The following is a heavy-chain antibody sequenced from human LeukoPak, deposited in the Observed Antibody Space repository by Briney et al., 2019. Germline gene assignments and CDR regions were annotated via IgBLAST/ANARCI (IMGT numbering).Heavy chain of an antibody. CDR2: INTNTGNP. Sequence: ASVKVSCKASGYTFTSYAMNWVRQAPGQGLEWMGWINTNTGNPTYAQGFTGRFVFSLDTSVSTAYLQISSLKAEDTAVYYCAREDRRSGYPHDYYYYGMDVWGQGTTVTVSS. CDR3: AREDRRSGYPHDYYYYGMDV. J-gene: IGHJ6*02. CDR1: GYTFTSYA. D-gene: IGHD3-3*01. V-gene: IGHV7-4-1*02.